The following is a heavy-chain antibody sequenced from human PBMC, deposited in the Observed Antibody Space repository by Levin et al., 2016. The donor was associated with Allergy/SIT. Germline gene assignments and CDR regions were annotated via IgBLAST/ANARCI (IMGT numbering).Heavy chain of an antibody. CDR2: FDPEDGET. CDR1: GYTLTELS. D-gene: IGHD1-14*01. Sequence: ASVKVSCKVSGYTLTELSMHWVRQAPGKGLEWMGGFDPEDGETIYAQKFQGRVTMTEDTSTDTAYMELSSLRSEDTAVYYCATRPGKGMSFDIWGQGTMVTVSS. J-gene: IGHJ3*02. CDR3: ATRPGKGMSFDI. V-gene: IGHV1-24*01.